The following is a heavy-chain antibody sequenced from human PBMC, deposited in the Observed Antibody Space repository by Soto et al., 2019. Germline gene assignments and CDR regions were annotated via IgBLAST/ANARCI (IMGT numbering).Heavy chain of an antibody. Sequence: QVQLQESGPGLVKPSGTLSLTCAVSGGSISSRNWWNWVRQSPGKGLEWIAEIYHSETTNYNPSLKSRITMSVDKSKNEFSLKLTSVTAADTAVYYCAREEGGSGRSNFDHWGQGTLVTVSS. CDR3: AREEGGSGRSNFDH. CDR2: IYHSETT. V-gene: IGHV4-4*02. J-gene: IGHJ4*01. CDR1: GGSISSRNW. D-gene: IGHD3-10*01.